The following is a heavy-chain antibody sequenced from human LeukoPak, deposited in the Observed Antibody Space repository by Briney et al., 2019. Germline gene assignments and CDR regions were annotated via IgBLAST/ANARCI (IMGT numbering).Heavy chain of an antibody. V-gene: IGHV3-11*04. CDR1: GFTVSSNY. CDR2: ISSSGSTI. Sequence: GGSLRLSCAASGFTVSSNYMSWIRQAPGKGLEWVSYISSSGSTIYYADSVKGRFTISRDNAKNSLYLQMNSLRAEDTAVYYCARGDSSGYYYYVYWGQGTLVTVSS. J-gene: IGHJ4*02. D-gene: IGHD3-22*01. CDR3: ARGDSSGYYYYVY.